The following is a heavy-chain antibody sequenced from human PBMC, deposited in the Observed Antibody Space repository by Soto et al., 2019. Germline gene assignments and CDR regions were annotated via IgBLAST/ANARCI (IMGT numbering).Heavy chain of an antibody. V-gene: IGHV3-23*01. D-gene: IGHD3-22*01. CDR2: INGAGYST. CDR1: GFTFDTYV. Sequence: AGSLRLSCAPSGFTFDTYVMSWVREAPGKGLEWVSAINGAGYSTYYADSVKGRFTISRDNSKNTLYLHMNGLRAEDTALYYCAVLSGVVATTGYWGQGTLVTVSS. J-gene: IGHJ4*02. CDR3: AVLSGVVATTGY.